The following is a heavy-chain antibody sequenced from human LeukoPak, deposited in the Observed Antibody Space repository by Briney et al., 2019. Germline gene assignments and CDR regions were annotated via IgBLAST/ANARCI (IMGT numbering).Heavy chain of an antibody. Sequence: PGGSPRLSCAVSGFTVSSNYMSWVRQAPGKGLEWVSVIYSGGSTYYADSVKGRFTISRDNSKNTLYLQMNSLRAEDTAVYYCARELGYCSGASCYFKYYGMDVWGQGTTVTVFS. CDR1: GFTVSSNY. CDR3: ARELGYCSGASCYFKYYGMDV. CDR2: IYSGGST. V-gene: IGHV3-53*01. D-gene: IGHD2-15*01. J-gene: IGHJ6*02.